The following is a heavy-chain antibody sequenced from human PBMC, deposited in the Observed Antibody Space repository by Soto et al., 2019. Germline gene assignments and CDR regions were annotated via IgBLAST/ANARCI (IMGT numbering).Heavy chain of an antibody. CDR3: ASCISGIPRWFDP. CDR2: VNAGNSNT. Sequence: QVQLVQSGAEMKKPGASVKVSCKVSGNTFPNYPIHWVRQAPGQRLEWLGWVNAGNSNTKYSQKFQGRVTITRDTAASTAYVELSSLISEDTAVYYCASCISGIPRWFDPWGQGTLVTVSS. CDR1: GNTFPNYP. J-gene: IGHJ5*02. D-gene: IGHD1-20*01. V-gene: IGHV1-3*01.